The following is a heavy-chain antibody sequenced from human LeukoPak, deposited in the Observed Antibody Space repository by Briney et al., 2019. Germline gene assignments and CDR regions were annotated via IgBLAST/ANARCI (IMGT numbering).Heavy chain of an antibody. CDR2: INTSGGTT. J-gene: IGHJ5*02. CDR3: AKGYNWHDR. CDR1: GFTFSSYG. Sequence: GGSLRLSCAASGFTFSSYGMTWVRQAPGKGLEWVSTINTSGGTTYYTDSVKGRFTGSRDNSRNTLYLQMNSLRAEDTAVYYCAKGYNWHDRWGQGTLVTVSS. V-gene: IGHV3-23*01.